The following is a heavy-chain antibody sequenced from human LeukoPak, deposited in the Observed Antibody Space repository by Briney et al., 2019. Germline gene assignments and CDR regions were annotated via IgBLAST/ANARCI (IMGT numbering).Heavy chain of an antibody. CDR1: GGSFSGSN. V-gene: IGHV4-34*01. Sequence: PSETLSLTCAVYGGSFSGSNWSWIRRPQGKGLEWIGEIYNSGSTIYNPSLKSRVTISVDTSKNQLSLNLNSVTAADTAVYYCVRAYDYWGQGTLVTVSS. CDR2: IYNSGST. CDR3: VRAYDY. J-gene: IGHJ4*02.